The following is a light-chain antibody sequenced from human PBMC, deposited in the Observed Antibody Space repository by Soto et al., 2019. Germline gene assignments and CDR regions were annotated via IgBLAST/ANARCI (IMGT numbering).Light chain of an antibody. CDR3: QQYYRSSRT. CDR2: GAS. J-gene: IGKJ1*01. CDR1: QSVSSSY. V-gene: IGKV3-20*01. Sequence: EIVLTQSPGTLSLSPGERATLSCKASQSVSSSYLAWYRQKPGQAPRLLIYGASTRATGIPDRFCGSGSGTDFTRTIGRLEPEDFAVYYCQQYYRSSRTFGQGTKLEIK.